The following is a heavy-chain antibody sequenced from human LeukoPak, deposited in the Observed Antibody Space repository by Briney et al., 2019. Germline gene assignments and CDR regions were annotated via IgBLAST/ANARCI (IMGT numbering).Heavy chain of an antibody. CDR3: ARDSALAQAVMFDY. CDR2: IDHSGST. V-gene: IGHV4-38-2*02. D-gene: IGHD6-19*01. Sequence: PSETLSLTCTISGYSISSGNYWGWAPQPPGKGLEWTGSIDHSGSTYYNPSLKSPITISVDTSKNRLSLKLSSVTAADTAVYYCARDSALAQAVMFDYWGQGTLVTVSS. CDR1: GYSISSGNY. J-gene: IGHJ4*02.